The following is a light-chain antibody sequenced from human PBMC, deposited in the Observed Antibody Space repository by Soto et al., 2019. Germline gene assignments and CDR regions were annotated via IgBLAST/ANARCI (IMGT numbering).Light chain of an antibody. Sequence: EIVLTQSPGALSLSPGERATLSCGASQSVSSSYLAWYQQKPGQAPRLLIYGATTRATGIPDRFSGSGSGKVFTLTISILEPEDVAVYYCQQYGSSPRTFGQGTKVEIK. CDR3: QQYGSSPRT. V-gene: IGKV3-20*01. CDR1: QSVSSSY. CDR2: GAT. J-gene: IGKJ1*01.